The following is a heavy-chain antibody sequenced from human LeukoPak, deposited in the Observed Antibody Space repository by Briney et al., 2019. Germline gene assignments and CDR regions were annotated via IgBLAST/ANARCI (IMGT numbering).Heavy chain of an antibody. J-gene: IGHJ6*02. CDR3: ARVAYGSGSQTFYYYGMDV. D-gene: IGHD3-10*01. CDR2: IYYSGST. CDR1: GGSISSGGYY. V-gene: IGHV4-31*03. Sequence: PSETLSLTCTVSGGSISSGGYYWSWIRQHPGKGLEWIGYIYYSGSTYYNPSLKSRVTISVDTSKNQFSLKLSSVTAADTAVYYCARVAYGSGSQTFYYYGMDVWGQGTTVTVSS.